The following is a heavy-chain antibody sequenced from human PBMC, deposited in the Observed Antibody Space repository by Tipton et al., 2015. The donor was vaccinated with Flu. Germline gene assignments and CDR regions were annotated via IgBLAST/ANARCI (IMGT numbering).Heavy chain of an antibody. CDR2: FNPNSGGI. J-gene: IGHJ3*02. V-gene: IGHV1-2*06. Sequence: QVQLVQSGAEVKKPGASVKVPCKASGYPFTDYYIHWVRQAPGQGLEWVGRFNPNSGGIHFAQNFQGRITMTRDTSFSTAYMELSRLRSDDTAVYYCARDQAASRRGQGAFDIWGQGTMVTVSS. CDR3: ARDQAASRRGQGAFDI. D-gene: IGHD3-10*01. CDR1: GYPFTDYY.